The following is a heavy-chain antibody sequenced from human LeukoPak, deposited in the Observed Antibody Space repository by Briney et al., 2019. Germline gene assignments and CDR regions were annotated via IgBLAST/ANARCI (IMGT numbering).Heavy chain of an antibody. D-gene: IGHD1-26*01. CDR3: ARAGRSGSDNYYYYYMDV. J-gene: IGHJ6*03. Sequence: GASVKVSCKASGYTFTSYYMHWVRHAPGQGLEWMGIINPSGGSTSYAQKFQGRVTMTRDMSTSTVYMELSSLRSEDTAVYYCARAGRSGSDNYYYYYMDVWGKGTTVTVSS. CDR2: INPSGGST. CDR1: GYTFTSYY. V-gene: IGHV1-46*01.